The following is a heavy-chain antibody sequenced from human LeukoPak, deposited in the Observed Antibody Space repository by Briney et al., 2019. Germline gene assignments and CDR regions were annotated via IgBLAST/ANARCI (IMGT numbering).Heavy chain of an antibody. D-gene: IGHD3-3*01. V-gene: IGHV4-4*07. J-gene: IGHJ5*01. CDR3: ARGLSSDYDFNWFDS. Sequence: WETLSLTCTVSGGSISGQFWTWIRQPAGKGLEWIGRINTSGSTRYSPSLNSRVTMSVDTSKRQFSLNPRSVTAADTAVYYCARGLSSDYDFNWFDSWGRGTLVTVSS. CDR2: INTSGST. CDR1: GGSISGQF.